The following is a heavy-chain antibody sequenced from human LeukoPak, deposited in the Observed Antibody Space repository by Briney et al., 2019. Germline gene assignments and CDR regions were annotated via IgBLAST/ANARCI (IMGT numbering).Heavy chain of an antibody. CDR1: GGSFSGYY. Sequence: SETLSLTCAVYGGSFSGYYWSWIRQPPGKGLEWIGEINHSGSTNYNPSLKSRVTISVDTSKNQFSLKLSSVTAADTAVYYCARGYSSSPFDYWGQGTLVTVSS. D-gene: IGHD6-6*01. V-gene: IGHV4-34*01. J-gene: IGHJ4*02. CDR2: INHSGST. CDR3: ARGYSSSPFDY.